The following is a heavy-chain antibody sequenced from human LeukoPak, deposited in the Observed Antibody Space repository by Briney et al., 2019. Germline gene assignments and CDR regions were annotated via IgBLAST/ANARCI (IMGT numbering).Heavy chain of an antibody. CDR1: GFTFSDSW. Sequence: SGGSLRLSCAASGFTFSDSWMSWVRQAPGKGVEWVANMNQDGSAKGYVDSVKGRFTISRDKARNSLYLQMSRLRPEDTAVYYCATYTHWVAGDVWRQGTTVSVSS. D-gene: IGHD3-16*01. CDR2: MNQDGSAK. CDR3: ATYTHWVAGDV. J-gene: IGHJ6*02. V-gene: IGHV3-7*01.